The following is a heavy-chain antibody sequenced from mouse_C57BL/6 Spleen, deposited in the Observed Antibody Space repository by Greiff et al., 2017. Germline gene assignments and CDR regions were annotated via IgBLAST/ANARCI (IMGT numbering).Heavy chain of an antibody. CDR2: IDPSDSYT. Sequence: QVQLQQPGAELVMPGASVKLSCKASGYTFTSYWMHWVKQRPGQGLEWIGEIDPSDSYTNYNQKFKGKSTLTVDKSSSTAYMQLSSLTSEDSAVYYCARRFITTVVAPYAMDYWGQGTSVTVSS. CDR3: ARRFITTVVAPYAMDY. CDR1: GYTFTSYW. J-gene: IGHJ4*01. V-gene: IGHV1-69*01. D-gene: IGHD1-1*01.